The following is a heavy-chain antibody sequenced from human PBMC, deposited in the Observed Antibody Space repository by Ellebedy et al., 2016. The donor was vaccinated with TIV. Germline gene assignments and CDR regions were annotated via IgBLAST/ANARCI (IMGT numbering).Heavy chain of an antibody. V-gene: IGHV6-1*01. Sequence: SQTLSLTXXISGDSVSSNSATWNWIRQSPSRGLEWLGRTYYRSKWYNDYAVSVKSRITINPDTSKNQFSLQLNSVTPDDTAVYYCARAGGEFSGWTLDYWGQGTLVTVSS. D-gene: IGHD6-19*01. J-gene: IGHJ4*02. CDR1: GDSVSSNSAT. CDR2: TYYRSKWYN. CDR3: ARAGGEFSGWTLDY.